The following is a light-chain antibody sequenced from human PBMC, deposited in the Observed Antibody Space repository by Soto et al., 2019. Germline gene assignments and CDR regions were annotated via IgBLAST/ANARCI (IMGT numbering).Light chain of an antibody. CDR3: QQYNSYSRT. V-gene: IGKV1-5*03. J-gene: IGKJ1*01. CDR1: QIISSW. Sequence: DVQMSELPVTLSESVGHSVTITCRASQIISSWLAWYQQKPGKAPKLLIYKASSLESGVPSRFSGSGSGTEFTLTISSLQPDDFATYYCQQYNSYSRTFGQGTKVDIK. CDR2: KAS.